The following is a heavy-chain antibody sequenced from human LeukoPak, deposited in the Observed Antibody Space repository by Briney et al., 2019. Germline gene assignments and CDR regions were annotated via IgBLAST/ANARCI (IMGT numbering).Heavy chain of an antibody. CDR3: ARGLYYYGDY. Sequence: GGSLRLSCAASGFTFSSYAMSWVRQAPGRGLEWVSSISGSAGTTYYTDSVKGRFTISRDNSKNTLYLQMNSLRAEDTAVYYCARGLYYYGDYWGQGTLVTVSS. CDR1: GFTFSSYA. D-gene: IGHD3-10*01. CDR2: ISGSAGTT. J-gene: IGHJ4*02. V-gene: IGHV3-23*01.